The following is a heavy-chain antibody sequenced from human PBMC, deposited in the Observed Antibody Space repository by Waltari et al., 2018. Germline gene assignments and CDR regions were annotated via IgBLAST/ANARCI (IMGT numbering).Heavy chain of an antibody. D-gene: IGHD3-3*01. J-gene: IGHJ4*02. Sequence: EVQLVASGGGLVQPGGSLRLSCAASGFTFSQSWMSWVRQAPGKGLEWVATVKQDGSDKYYVDSVKGRFTISRDNGDNSLYLQMNSLRAEDTAVYYCARDFYDVTSGFYTPGLFDYWGQGSLVTVSS. V-gene: IGHV3-7*01. CDR3: ARDFYDVTSGFYTPGLFDY. CDR2: VKQDGSDK. CDR1: GFTFSQSW.